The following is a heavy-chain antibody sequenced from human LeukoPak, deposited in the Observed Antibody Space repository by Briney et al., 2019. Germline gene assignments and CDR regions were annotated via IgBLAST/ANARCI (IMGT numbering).Heavy chain of an antibody. J-gene: IGHJ4*02. Sequence: GGSLRLSCAASGFTLGTYDMYWVRQAPGKGLECVSSISRSGGSTYYADSVKGRFTISRDNSKNTLYLQMSSLRADDTAVYYCSKGQGLWFGEFPIDYWGQGTLVTVSS. D-gene: IGHD3-10*01. V-gene: IGHV3-23*01. CDR1: GFTLGTYD. CDR2: ISRSGGST. CDR3: SKGQGLWFGEFPIDY.